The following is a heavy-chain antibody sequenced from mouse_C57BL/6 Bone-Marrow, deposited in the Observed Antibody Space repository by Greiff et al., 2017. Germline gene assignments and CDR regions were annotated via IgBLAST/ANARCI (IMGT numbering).Heavy chain of an antibody. V-gene: IGHV2-5*01. D-gene: IGHD1-1*01. CDR2: IWRGGST. J-gene: IGHJ2*01. CDR1: GFSLTSYG. CDR3: AKNIYYYGSFDY. Sequence: VMLVESGPGLVQPSQSLSITCTVSGFSLTSYGVHWVRQSPGKGLEWLGVIWRGGSTDYNAAFMSRLSITKDNSKSQVFFKMNSLQADDTAIYYCAKNIYYYGSFDYWGQGTTLTVSS.